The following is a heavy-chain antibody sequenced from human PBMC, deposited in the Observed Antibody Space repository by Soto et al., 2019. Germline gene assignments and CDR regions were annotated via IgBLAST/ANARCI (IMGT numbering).Heavy chain of an antibody. CDR3: ARDRMSAVYDFDI. CDR1: VFSVIIGSYY. D-gene: IGHD1-20*01. V-gene: IGHV4-31*01. J-gene: IGHJ3*02. CDR2: IYYSGST. Sequence: SSTXSLTCTFSVFSVIIGSYYWTWIRQRPGNGLEWIGYIYYSGSTYYSPSLKSLLSISLDTSKNQFSLRLSSVTAADTAMYYCARDRMSAVYDFDIWGQGTMV.